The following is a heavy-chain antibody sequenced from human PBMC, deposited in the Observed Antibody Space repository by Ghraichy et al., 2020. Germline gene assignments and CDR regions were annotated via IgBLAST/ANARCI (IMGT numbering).Heavy chain of an antibody. CDR2: ISSNGAGT. V-gene: IGHV3-64D*06. CDR1: GFTFSNSV. D-gene: IGHD1-26*01. Sequence: GGSLRLSCSASGFTFSNSVMHWVRQAPGKGLEYVSVISSNGAGTYYADSVKGRFTISRDNSKNTLYFQMSSLRVEDTAVYYCVKGVVRVGAIVSGTFDYWGQGTLVTVSS. CDR3: VKGVVRVGAIVSGTFDY. J-gene: IGHJ4*02.